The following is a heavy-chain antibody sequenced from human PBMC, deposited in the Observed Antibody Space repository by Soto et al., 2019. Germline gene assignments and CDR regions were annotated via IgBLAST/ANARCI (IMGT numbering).Heavy chain of an antibody. J-gene: IGHJ4*02. CDR2: IIPIFGTA. V-gene: IGHV1-69*01. CDR1: GGTFSSYS. Sequence: QVQLVQSGAEVKKPGSSVKVSCKASGGTFSSYSINWVRQAPGQGLEWMGEIIPIFGTANYAQKFQGRVTITADELTSTDYMELSSLRSEDTAVYYCARDGGRHSGGIDYWGQGTLVTVSS. CDR3: ARDGGRHSGGIDY. D-gene: IGHD1-26*01.